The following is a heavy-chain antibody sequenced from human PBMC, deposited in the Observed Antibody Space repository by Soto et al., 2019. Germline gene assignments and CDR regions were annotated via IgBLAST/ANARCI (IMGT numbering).Heavy chain of an antibody. D-gene: IGHD3-16*02. V-gene: IGHV3-21*01. J-gene: IGHJ4*02. Sequence: PGGSLRLSCAASGFTFSSYSMNWVRQAPGKGLEWVSSISSSSSYIYYADSVKGRFTISRDNAKNSLYLQMNSLRAEDTAVYYCARGKGTFGGVIVLFDYWGQGTLVTVSS. CDR2: ISSSSSYI. CDR3: ARGKGTFGGVIVLFDY. CDR1: GFTFSSYS.